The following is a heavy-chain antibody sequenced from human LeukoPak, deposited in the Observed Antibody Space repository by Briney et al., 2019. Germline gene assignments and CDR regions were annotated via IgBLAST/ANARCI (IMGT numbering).Heavy chain of an antibody. CDR2: IKSKADGGTT. D-gene: IGHD2-2*01. J-gene: IGHJ6*04. V-gene: IGHV3-15*01. Sequence: GGSLRLSCAASGFTFSNAWMSWVRQAPGKGLEWVGRIKSKADGGTTDYAAPVKGRFTISRDDSKNTLYLQMNSLKTEDTAVYYCTTEEVVPAAMSYYYYGMDVWGKGTTVTVSS. CDR1: GFTFSNAW. CDR3: TTEEVVPAAMSYYYYGMDV.